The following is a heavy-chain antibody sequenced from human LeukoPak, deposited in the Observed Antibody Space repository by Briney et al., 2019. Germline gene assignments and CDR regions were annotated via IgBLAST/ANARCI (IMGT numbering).Heavy chain of an antibody. CDR1: GGTFSSYA. CDR2: IIPILGIA. V-gene: IGHV1-69*04. D-gene: IGHD3-22*01. Sequence: ASVKVSCKASGGTFSSYAISWVRQAPGQGLEWMGRIIPILGIANYAQKFQGRVTITADKSTSTAYMELRSLRSEDTAVYFCSRDWPLVITDSWGQGTLVTVSS. CDR3: SRDWPLVITDS. J-gene: IGHJ4*02.